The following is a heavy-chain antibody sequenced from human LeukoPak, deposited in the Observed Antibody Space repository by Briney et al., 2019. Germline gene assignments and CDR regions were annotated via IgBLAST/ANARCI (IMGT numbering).Heavy chain of an antibody. CDR3: ARDSGGYEFDY. CDR1: GYTFTSYA. Sequence: ASVKVSCKASGYTFTSYAMHWVRQAPGQRLEWMGWTNAGNGNTKYSQKFQGRVTITRDTSASTAYMELSSLRSEDTAVYYCARDSGGYEFDYWGQGTLVTVSS. J-gene: IGHJ4*02. D-gene: IGHD5-12*01. V-gene: IGHV1-3*01. CDR2: TNAGNGNT.